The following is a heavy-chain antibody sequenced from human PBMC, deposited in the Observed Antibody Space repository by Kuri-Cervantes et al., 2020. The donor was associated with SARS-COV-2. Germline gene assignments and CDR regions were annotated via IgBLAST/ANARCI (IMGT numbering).Heavy chain of an antibody. J-gene: IGHJ6*02. CDR2: ISYDGSNK. D-gene: IGHD2-8*01. CDR1: GFTFSSYG. Sequence: SLKISCAASGFTFSSYGMHWVRQAPGKGLEWVAVISYDGSNKYYADSVKCRFTISRDNSKNTLYLQMNSLRAEDTAVYYCAKRYCTNGVCYNGMDVWGQGTTVTVSS. CDR3: AKRYCTNGVCYNGMDV. V-gene: IGHV3-30*18.